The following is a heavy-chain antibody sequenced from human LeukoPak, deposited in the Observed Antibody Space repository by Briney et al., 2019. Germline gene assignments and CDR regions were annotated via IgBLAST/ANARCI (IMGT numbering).Heavy chain of an antibody. V-gene: IGHV3-64D*06. D-gene: IGHD6-13*01. CDR1: GFTFSSYA. CDR3: VKDLVAAAPDY. CDR2: ISSNGGST. Sequence: GGSLRLSCSASGFTFSSYAMHWVRQAPGKGLEYVSAISSNGGSTYYAGSVKGRFTISRDNSKNTLYLQMSSLRAEDTAVYYCVKDLVAAAPDYWGQGTLVTVSS. J-gene: IGHJ4*02.